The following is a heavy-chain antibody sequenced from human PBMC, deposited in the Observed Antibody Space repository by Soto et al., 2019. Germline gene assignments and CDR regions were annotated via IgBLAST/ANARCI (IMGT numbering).Heavy chain of an antibody. J-gene: IGHJ4*02. CDR1: GFTVSSYW. D-gene: IGHD2-15*01. CDR3: ASRHPEDVSYGIFDY. V-gene: IGHV3-7*03. CDR2: IKQDRSEK. Sequence: GGSLRLSCAASGFTVSSYWMSWVRQAPGKGLEWVANIKQDRSEKYYVDSVKSRFTVSRDNCRNSLYLQMNSLRAEDTAMYSCASRHPEDVSYGIFDYWGQGILVTVS.